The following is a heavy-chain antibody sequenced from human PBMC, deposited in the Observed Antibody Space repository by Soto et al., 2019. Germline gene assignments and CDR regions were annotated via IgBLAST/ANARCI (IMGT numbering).Heavy chain of an antibody. Sequence: GGSLRLSCAASGFTLSGHWLHWVRQAPGKGLVWVSRISSDGSSTSYADSVKGRFTISRDNAANTLFLQLNSLRTEDTAVYYCASPATFSMVAADFWGQGTPVTVSS. CDR3: ASPATFSMVAADF. D-gene: IGHD2-15*01. CDR1: GFTLSGHW. V-gene: IGHV3-74*01. J-gene: IGHJ4*02. CDR2: ISSDGSST.